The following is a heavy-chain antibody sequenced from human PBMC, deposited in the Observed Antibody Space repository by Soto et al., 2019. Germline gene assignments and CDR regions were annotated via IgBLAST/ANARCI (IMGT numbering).Heavy chain of an antibody. CDR1: GYTFTDYY. J-gene: IGHJ4*02. V-gene: IGHV1-2*02. CDR3: ARDSTRIFLEWLFNY. Sequence: GASVKVSCKASGYTFTDYYMHWVRQAPGQGLEWMGWISPNSGGTNYAQKFQGRVTMTRDTSISTAYMELSRLRSDDTAVYYCARDSTRIFLEWLFNYWGQGTLVTVSS. D-gene: IGHD3-3*01. CDR2: ISPNSGGT.